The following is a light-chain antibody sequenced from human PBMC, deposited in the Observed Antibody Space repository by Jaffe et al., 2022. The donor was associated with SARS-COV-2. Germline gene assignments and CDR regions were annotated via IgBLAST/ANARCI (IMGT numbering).Light chain of an antibody. CDR2: EVN. J-gene: IGLJ2*01. V-gene: IGLV2-14*01. Sequence: QSALTQPASVSGSPGQSITISCTGTSSDVGDYNYVSWYQHHPGKAPKLMIYEVNSRPSGVSDRFFGSKSGNTASLTISGLQAEDEADYYCSSYTGISTLVFGGGTKLTVL. CDR1: SSDVGDYNY. CDR3: SSYTGISTLV.